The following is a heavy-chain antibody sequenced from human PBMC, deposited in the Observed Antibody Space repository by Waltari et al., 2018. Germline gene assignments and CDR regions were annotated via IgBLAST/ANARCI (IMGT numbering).Heavy chain of an antibody. J-gene: IGHJ5*02. CDR2: VYYTGST. CDR1: GSSISGXY. Sequence: QVQLXESGPRLVKPSETLSLTXTVSGSSISGXYWSWXRQSPGKGLEWIGYVYYTGSTDYNPSLXSRATLSLXTFEXQFXLRLTXVXAADTAIXXXARHXYYDSAGYHXXHNWFDPXGQGTRVTVXS. V-gene: IGHV4-59*01. D-gene: IGHD3-22*01. CDR3: ARHXYYDSAGYHXXHNWFDP.